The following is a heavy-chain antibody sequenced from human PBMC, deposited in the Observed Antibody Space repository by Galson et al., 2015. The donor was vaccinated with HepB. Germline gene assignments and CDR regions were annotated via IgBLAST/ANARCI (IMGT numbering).Heavy chain of an antibody. Sequence: SLRLSCAASGFTFSSYAMHWVRQAPGKGLEWVAVILYDGSNKYYADSVKGRFTISRDNSKNTLYLQMNSLRAEDTAVYYCARDRGYSYGNRLPLGYWGQGTLVTVSS. V-gene: IGHV3-30-3*01. CDR3: ARDRGYSYGNRLPLGY. CDR2: ILYDGSNK. D-gene: IGHD5-18*01. CDR1: GFTFSSYA. J-gene: IGHJ4*02.